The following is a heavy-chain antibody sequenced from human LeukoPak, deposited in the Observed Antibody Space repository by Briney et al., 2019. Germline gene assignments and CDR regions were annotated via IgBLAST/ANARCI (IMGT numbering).Heavy chain of an antibody. V-gene: IGHV3-21*01. CDR3: ARARHFNPYDYYYMDV. J-gene: IGHJ6*03. Sequence: PGGSLRLSCAASGLTVSSNYMNWVRQAPGKGLEWVSSISGSDDDIYYTDSLKGRFTISRDSAKNSLYLQMSSLRAEDTAVYYCARARHFNPYDYYYMDVWGKGTTVTVSS. CDR2: ISGSDDDI. CDR1: GLTVSSNY.